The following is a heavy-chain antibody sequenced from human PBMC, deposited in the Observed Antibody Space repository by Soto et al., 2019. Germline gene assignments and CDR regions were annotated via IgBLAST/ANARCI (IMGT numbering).Heavy chain of an antibody. J-gene: IGHJ5*02. CDR3: VRSGTARLLRHSWFDT. Sequence: EVQLVESGGGLVKPGGSLRLSCAASGFTFNTYDMNWVRQAPGKGLEWVSSITTSSAYIYYADSLKGRITISRDNAKNSLFLQMNSLRAEDTAVNYCVRSGTARLLRHSWFDTWGQGTLVTVSS. D-gene: IGHD2-21*01. CDR1: GFTFNTYD. CDR2: ITTSSAYI. V-gene: IGHV3-21*01.